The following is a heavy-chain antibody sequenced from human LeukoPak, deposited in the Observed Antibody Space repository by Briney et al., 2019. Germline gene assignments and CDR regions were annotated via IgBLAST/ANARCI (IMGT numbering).Heavy chain of an antibody. CDR2: INHSGST. Sequence: SGTLSLTCAVYGGSFSGYYWSWIRQPPGKGLEWIGEINHSGSTHYNPSLKSRVTISVDTSKNQFSLRLSSVTAADTAVYYCARGLPFTIVLMVYGNWFDPWGQGTLVTVSS. J-gene: IGHJ5*02. CDR3: ARGLPFTIVLMVYGNWFDP. D-gene: IGHD2-8*01. V-gene: IGHV4-34*01. CDR1: GGSFSGYY.